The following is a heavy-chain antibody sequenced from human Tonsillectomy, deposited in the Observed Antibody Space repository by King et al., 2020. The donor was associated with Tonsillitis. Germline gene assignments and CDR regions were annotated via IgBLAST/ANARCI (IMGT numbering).Heavy chain of an antibody. CDR1: GFSFNTYY. D-gene: IGHD3-10*01. V-gene: IGHV3-21*01. Sequence: QLVQSGGGLVKPGGSLRLSCAASGFSFNTYYMNWVREAPGKGLEWVASIISSMRYIYYADSVKGRFTISRDNAKNSLYLQRNSLRVEDTAVYYCARVPGMIRGVKFDYWGQGTLVTVSS. CDR2: IISSMRYI. CDR3: ARVPGMIRGVKFDY. J-gene: IGHJ4*02.